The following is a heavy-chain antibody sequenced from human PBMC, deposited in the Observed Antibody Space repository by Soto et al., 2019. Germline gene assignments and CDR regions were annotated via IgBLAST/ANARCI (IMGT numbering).Heavy chain of an antibody. V-gene: IGHV1-46*01. CDR2: INPSGGST. CDR3: ARDRAVTWFDY. CDR1: GYTFTSYY. Sequence: QVQLVQSGAEVKKPGASVKVSCKASGYTFTSYYMHWVRQDPGQGLEWMGIINPSGGSTSYAQKFQGRVTMTRDTSTSTVYMELSSLRSEDTAVYYCARDRAVTWFDYWGQGTLVTVSS. J-gene: IGHJ4*02. D-gene: IGHD4-17*01.